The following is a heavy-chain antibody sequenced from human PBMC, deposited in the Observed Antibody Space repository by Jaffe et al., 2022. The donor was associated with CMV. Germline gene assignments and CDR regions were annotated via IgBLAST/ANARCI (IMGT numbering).Heavy chain of an antibody. V-gene: IGHV3-33*01. Sequence: QVQLVESGGGVVQPGRSLRLSCAASGFVFSSYGMDWVRQAPGKGLEWVAVIWYDGNKEYYADSVKGRFTISRDNSRNTLYLQMDDLTVEDTAIYYCARDRAPAAPYYLDFSGQGTLVTVSS. D-gene: IGHD6-25*01. J-gene: IGHJ4*02. CDR3: ARDRAPAAPYYLDF. CDR1: GFVFSSYG. CDR2: IWYDGNKE.